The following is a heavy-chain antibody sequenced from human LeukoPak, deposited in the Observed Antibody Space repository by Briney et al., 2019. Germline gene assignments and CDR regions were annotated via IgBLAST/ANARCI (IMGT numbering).Heavy chain of an antibody. CDR1: GFTFSSYS. J-gene: IGHJ6*03. Sequence: GSLRLSCAASGFTFSSYSMNWVRQAPGKGVEWVSCISSSSSSYIYYADSVKGRFTISRDNAKNSLYLQMNSLRAEDTAVYYCARWSQYYDFWSGYSRYYYYMDVWGKGTTVTVSS. CDR3: ARWSQYYDFWSGYSRYYYYMDV. CDR2: ISSSSSSYI. V-gene: IGHV3-21*01. D-gene: IGHD3-3*01.